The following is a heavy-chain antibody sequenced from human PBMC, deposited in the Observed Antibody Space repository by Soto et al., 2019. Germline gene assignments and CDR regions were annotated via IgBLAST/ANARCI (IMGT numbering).Heavy chain of an antibody. V-gene: IGHV3-48*01. J-gene: IGHJ3*02. CDR3: ARGSHCSGGSCYGWGTDAFDI. D-gene: IGHD2-15*01. CDR2: MSTSGSTV. Sequence: GGSLRLSCAASGFIFRTYNMNWVRQAPGKGLEWVSYMSTSGSTVYYADSLKGRFTISRDNAKNTLYLQMNSLRAEDTAVYYCARGSHCSGGSCYGWGTDAFDIWGQGTMVTVSS. CDR1: GFIFRTYN.